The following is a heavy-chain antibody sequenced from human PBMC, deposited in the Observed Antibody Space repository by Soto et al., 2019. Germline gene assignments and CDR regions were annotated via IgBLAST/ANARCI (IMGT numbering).Heavy chain of an antibody. V-gene: IGHV4-59*01. D-gene: IGHD3-22*01. J-gene: IGHJ4*02. Sequence: SETLSLTCTVSGGSISSYYWSWIRQPPGKGLEWIGYIYYSGSTNYNPSLKSRVTISVDTSKNQFSLKLSSVTAADTAVYYCARNHYDSSGYYPQGVDYWGQGTLVTVSS. CDR1: GGSISSYY. CDR2: IYYSGST. CDR3: ARNHYDSSGYYPQGVDY.